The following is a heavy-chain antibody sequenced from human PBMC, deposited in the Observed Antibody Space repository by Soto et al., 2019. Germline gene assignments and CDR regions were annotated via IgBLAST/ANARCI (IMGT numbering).Heavy chain of an antibody. Sequence: QVQLVHSGGEVKKPGSSVKVSCKASGGTFSSYTISWVRQAPGQGLEWMGRIIPILGITNYAQKFQGRVTITANKPTSIANTELSSLRSEDTAVDSGARGYCSGGSCYYEENLFDPWGQRTLVTVSS. CDR3: ARGYCSGGSCYYEENLFDP. CDR1: GGTFSSYT. V-gene: IGHV1-69*02. J-gene: IGHJ5*02. D-gene: IGHD2-15*01. CDR2: IIPILGIT.